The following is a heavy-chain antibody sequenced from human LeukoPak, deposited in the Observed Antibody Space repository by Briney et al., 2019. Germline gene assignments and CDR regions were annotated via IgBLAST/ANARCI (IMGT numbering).Heavy chain of an antibody. CDR1: GGSISSYY. J-gene: IGHJ4*02. Sequence: PSETLSLTCTVSGGSISSYYWSWIRQPAGKGLEWIGRIYTSGSTNYNPSLKSRVTMSVDTSKNQFSLKLSSVTAADTAVYYCARVLSHGDYVLLDYWGQGTLVTVSS. V-gene: IGHV4-4*07. CDR2: IYTSGST. CDR3: ARVLSHGDYVLLDY. D-gene: IGHD4-17*01.